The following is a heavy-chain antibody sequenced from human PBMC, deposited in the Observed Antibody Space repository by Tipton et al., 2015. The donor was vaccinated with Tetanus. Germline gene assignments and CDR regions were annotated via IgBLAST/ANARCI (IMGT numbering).Heavy chain of an antibody. CDR1: GYSFTSYG. J-gene: IGHJ4*02. D-gene: IGHD2/OR15-2a*01. CDR2: IGAYNGKT. CDR3: ARGLKFYFEGSAFDY. Sequence: QLVQSGAEVKKPGASVKVSCTASGYSFTSYGLSWVRQAPGQGLEWVGWIGAYNGKTDYAQKFQGRVTVTTDTAKKTGYLELRSLRYDDTAVYYCARGLKFYFEGSAFDYWGQGTPVTVSS. V-gene: IGHV1-18*01.